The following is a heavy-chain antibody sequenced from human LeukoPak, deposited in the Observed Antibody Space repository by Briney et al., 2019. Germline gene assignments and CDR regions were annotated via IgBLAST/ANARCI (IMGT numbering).Heavy chain of an antibody. CDR1: GDSINSGVSH. V-gene: IGHV4-39*01. CDR2: IYYSGSAGST. J-gene: IGHJ4*02. CDR3: ARHLYDKTGRPLDS. D-gene: IGHD3-9*01. Sequence: SETLSLTCSVSGDSINSGVSHWAWIRQPPGKGLEWIGTIYYSGSAGSTYYNPSLKSRVTISVDTSKNQFSLNLSSVTAADTAIYYCARHLYDKTGRPLDSWGQGTLVTVSS.